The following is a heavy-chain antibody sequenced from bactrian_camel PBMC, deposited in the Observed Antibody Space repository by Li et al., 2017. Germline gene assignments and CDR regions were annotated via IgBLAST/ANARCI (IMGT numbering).Heavy chain of an antibody. J-gene: IGHJ4*01. D-gene: IGHD6*01. CDR1: GFTFERYW. Sequence: HVQLVESGGGLVQPGGSLTVSCVGSGFTFERYWMYWVRQAPGKGLEWVSTIDAGSLTYYADSVKGRFTISRDNAKNTLYLELNSLKTEDTVMYYCTPGRTVVAGTKTGATGPRSPSP. CDR2: IDAGSLT. CDR3: TPGRTVVAGTKT. V-gene: IGHV3S1*01.